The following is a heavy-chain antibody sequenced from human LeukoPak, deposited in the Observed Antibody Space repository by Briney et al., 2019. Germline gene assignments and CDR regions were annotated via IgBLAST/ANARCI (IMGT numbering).Heavy chain of an antibody. V-gene: IGHV3-23*01. J-gene: IGHJ4*02. CDR3: ARALSGHDSPFDY. D-gene: IGHD1-26*01. CDR2: ISPSGDIT. Sequence: PGGSLRLSCAASGFIFSSHGMNWVRQAPGKGLEWVSGISPSGDITYYADSVKGRFTISRDNSKNTLYLQMHSLRAEDTAVYYCARALSGHDSPFDYWGQGTLVTVSS. CDR1: GFIFSSHG.